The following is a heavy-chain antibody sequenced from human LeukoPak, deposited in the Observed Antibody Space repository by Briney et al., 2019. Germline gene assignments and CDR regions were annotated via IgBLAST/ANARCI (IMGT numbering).Heavy chain of an antibody. CDR1: GFNFSNYW. Sequence: GGSLRLSCTASGFNFSNYWMHWVRQAPGKGLVWVSRLNTGGNSTIYADSVKGRFIISRDNAKSTLYLQMNSLRADDTGVYYCTREGAYDSGTYGAGDYWGQGTLVTVPS. V-gene: IGHV3-74*01. D-gene: IGHD3-10*01. J-gene: IGHJ4*02. CDR3: TREGAYDSGTYGAGDY. CDR2: LNTGGNST.